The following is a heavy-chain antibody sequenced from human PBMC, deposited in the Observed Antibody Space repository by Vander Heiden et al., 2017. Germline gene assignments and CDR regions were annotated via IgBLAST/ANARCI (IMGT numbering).Heavy chain of an antibody. CDR3: ARTILTTVIAPENAFDI. CDR2: IFDSVST. V-gene: IGHV4-31*03. J-gene: IGHJ3*02. Sequence: QVQLQESGPGLVKPSQTLSLTCTVSGDSVISGGYYWNWIRQHPGKGPEWIGYIFDSVSTYYNPSLKSRITISVDASQNQFSLKLTSVTAADTAVYYCARTILTTVIAPENAFDIWGQGTMVTVSS. D-gene: IGHD4-17*01. CDR1: GDSVISGGYY.